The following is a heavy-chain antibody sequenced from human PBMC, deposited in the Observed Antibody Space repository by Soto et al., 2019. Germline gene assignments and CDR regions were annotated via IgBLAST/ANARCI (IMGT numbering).Heavy chain of an antibody. Sequence: LRLSCVASGFTFNNAWMNWVRQAPWKGLEWVGRIKSKTDGGTTDYAALVKGRFTISRDDSKTTLYLQMNGLKTEDTAVYYCTTAENYYDSSSFDYWGQGTLVTVSS. CDR2: IKSKTDGGTT. CDR3: TTAENYYDSSSFDY. J-gene: IGHJ4*02. D-gene: IGHD3-22*01. V-gene: IGHV3-15*01. CDR1: GFTFNNAW.